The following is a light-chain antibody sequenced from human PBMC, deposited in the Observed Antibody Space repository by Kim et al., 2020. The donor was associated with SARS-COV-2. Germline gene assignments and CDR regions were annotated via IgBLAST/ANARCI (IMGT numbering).Light chain of an antibody. V-gene: IGKV3-20*01. CDR3: QQYGSSPLGVT. J-gene: IGKJ4*01. Sequence: EIVLTQSPGTLSLSPGERATLSCRASQSVSSSYLAWYQQKPGQAPRLLIYGASSRATGIPDRFSGSGSGTDFTLTISRLEPEDFAVYYCQQYGSSPLGVTFGVGTKVDIK. CDR1: QSVSSSY. CDR2: GAS.